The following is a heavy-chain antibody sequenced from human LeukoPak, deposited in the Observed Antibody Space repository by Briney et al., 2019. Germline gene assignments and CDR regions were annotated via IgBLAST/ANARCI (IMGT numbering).Heavy chain of an antibody. CDR3: ARVTVTGYLYYYYGMDV. D-gene: IGHD4-17*01. J-gene: IGHJ6*02. CDR2: IKQDGSEK. V-gene: IGHV3-7*01. CDR1: GLTFSSYW. Sequence: GGSLRLSCAASGLTFSSYWMSWVRQAPGKGLEWVANIKQDGSEKYYVDSVKGRFTISRDNAKNSPYLQMNSLRAEDTAVYYCARVTVTGYLYYYYGMDVWGQGTTVTVSS.